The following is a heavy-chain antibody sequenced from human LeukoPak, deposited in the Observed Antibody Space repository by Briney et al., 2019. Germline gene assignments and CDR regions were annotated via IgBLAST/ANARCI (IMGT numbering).Heavy chain of an antibody. CDR3: ARDGPYYYDSSGYYLAVNAFDI. J-gene: IGHJ3*02. CDR1: GFTVSNNY. CDR2: IYSDGTT. V-gene: IGHV3-53*01. Sequence: GGSLRLSCAASGFTVSNNYMSWVRQAPGKKLEWVSDIYSDGTTFYADSVKGRFTISRDNSKNTLYLQMNSLRAEDTAVYHCARDGPYYYDSSGYYLAVNAFDIWGQGTMVTVSS. D-gene: IGHD3-22*01.